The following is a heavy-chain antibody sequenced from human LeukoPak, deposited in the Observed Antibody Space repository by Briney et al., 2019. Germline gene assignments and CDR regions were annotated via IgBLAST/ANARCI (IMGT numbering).Heavy chain of an antibody. V-gene: IGHV3-23*01. J-gene: IGHJ4*02. D-gene: IGHD3-10*01. CDR1: GFIFSSYA. Sequence: QPGGSLRLSCAASGFIFSSYAMSWVRHAPGKGLEWVSALSGSGGSTYYADSVTGRFTTSRDNYTNTLYLQMNSLKAEDTAVYYCAKKAGSGHYGSGSYYLDYCGQGTLVTVSS. CDR3: AKKAGSGHYGSGSYYLDY. CDR2: LSGSGGST.